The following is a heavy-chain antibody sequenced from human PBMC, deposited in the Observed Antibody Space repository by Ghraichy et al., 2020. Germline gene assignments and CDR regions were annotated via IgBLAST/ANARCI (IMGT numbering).Heavy chain of an antibody. Sequence: ASVKVSCKVSGYTLTELSMHWVRQAPGKGLEWMGGFDPEDGETIYAQKFQGRVTMTEDTSTDTAYMELSSLRSEDTAVYYCATNYRGGDYAVTTYSDFDYWGQGTLVTVSS. D-gene: IGHD4-17*01. CDR3: ATNYRGGDYAVTTYSDFDY. CDR2: FDPEDGET. CDR1: GYTLTELS. V-gene: IGHV1-24*01. J-gene: IGHJ4*02.